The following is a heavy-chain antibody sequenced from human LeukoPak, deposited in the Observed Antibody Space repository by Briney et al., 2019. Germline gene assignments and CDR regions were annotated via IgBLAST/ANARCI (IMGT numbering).Heavy chain of an antibody. CDR3: ARGSGGHGGYGSGSYSPIFPVDY. D-gene: IGHD3-10*01. CDR1: GFTFSSYG. CDR2: IWYDGSNK. J-gene: IGHJ4*02. Sequence: GRSLRLSCAASGFTFSSYGMHWVRQAPGKGLEWVAVIWYDGSNKYYADSVKGRFTISRDNSKNTLYLQMNSLRAEGTAVYYCARGSGGHGGYGSGSYSPIFPVDYWGQGTLVTVSS. V-gene: IGHV3-33*01.